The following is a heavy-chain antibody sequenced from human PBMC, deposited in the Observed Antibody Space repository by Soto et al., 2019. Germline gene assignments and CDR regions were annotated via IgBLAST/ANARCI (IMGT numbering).Heavy chain of an antibody. Sequence: SQTLSLTCVISGDSVSSNSAAWNWIRQSPSRGLEWLGRTYYRSKWYSDYAASVESRITVNPDTSKNHFSLQLNSVTHEDTAVYYCARGEQYSGRIFNYWGKGPLVTVSS. CDR2: TYYRSKWYS. CDR3: ARGEQYSGRIFNY. CDR1: GDSVSSNSAA. D-gene: IGHD1-26*01. J-gene: IGHJ4*02. V-gene: IGHV6-1*01.